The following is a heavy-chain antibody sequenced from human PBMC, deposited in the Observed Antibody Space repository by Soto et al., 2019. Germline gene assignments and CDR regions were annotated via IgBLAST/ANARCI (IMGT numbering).Heavy chain of an antibody. V-gene: IGHV4-59*01. CDR3: AREVHGGGSGHYYYYGMDV. CDR1: GGSISSYY. J-gene: IGHJ6*02. CDR2: IYYSGST. D-gene: IGHD3-10*01. Sequence: QVQLQESGPGLVKPSETLSLTCTVSGGSISSYYWSWIRQPPGKGLEWIGYIYYSGSTNYNPSLKSRVTISVATSKNQFSLKLSSVTAADTAVYYCAREVHGGGSGHYYYYGMDVWGQGTTVTVSS.